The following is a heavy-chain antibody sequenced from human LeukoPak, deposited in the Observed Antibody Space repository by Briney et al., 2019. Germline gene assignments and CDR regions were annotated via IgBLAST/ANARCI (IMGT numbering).Heavy chain of an antibody. CDR3: ARGCSGGSCYSFIDYYYYMDA. CDR2: IIPIFGTA. D-gene: IGHD2-15*01. Sequence: GASVKVSCKASGGTFSSYAISWVRQAPGQGLEWMGGIIPIFGTANYAQKFQGRVAITADESTSTAYMELSSLRSEDTAVYYCARGCSGGSCYSFIDYYYYMDAWGKGTTVTVSS. J-gene: IGHJ6*03. CDR1: GGTFSSYA. V-gene: IGHV1-69*13.